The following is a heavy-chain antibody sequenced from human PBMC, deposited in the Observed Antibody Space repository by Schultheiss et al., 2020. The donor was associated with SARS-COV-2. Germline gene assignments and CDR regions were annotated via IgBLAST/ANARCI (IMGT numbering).Heavy chain of an antibody. CDR1: GGSISSYY. V-gene: IGHV4-59*06. J-gene: IGHJ3*02. D-gene: IGHD6-19*01. Sequence: SQTLSLTCTVSGGSISSYYWSWIRQPPGKGLEWIGYIYYSGSTYYNPSLKSRVTISVDTSKNQFSLKLSSVTAADTAVYYCATARASGWYDAFDIWGQGTMVTGSS. CDR2: IYYSGST. CDR3: ATARASGWYDAFDI.